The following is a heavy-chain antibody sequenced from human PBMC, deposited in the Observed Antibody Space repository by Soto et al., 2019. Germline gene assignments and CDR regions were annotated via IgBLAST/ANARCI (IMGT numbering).Heavy chain of an antibody. CDR2: IWYDGSNK. CDR1: GFTFSSYG. D-gene: IGHD6-13*01. V-gene: IGHV3-33*01. CDR3: ARSIAAAGFDAFDL. J-gene: IGHJ3*01. Sequence: QVQLVESGGGVVQPGRSLRLSCAASGFTFSSYGMHWVRQAPGKGLEWVAVIWYDGSNKYYADSVKGRFTISRDNSKNTLYLQMNSLRAEDTAVYSCARSIAAAGFDAFDLWGQGTMVTVSS.